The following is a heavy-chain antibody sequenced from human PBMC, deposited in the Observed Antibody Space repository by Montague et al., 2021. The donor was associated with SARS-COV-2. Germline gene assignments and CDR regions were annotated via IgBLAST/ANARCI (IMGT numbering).Heavy chain of an antibody. V-gene: IGHV6-1*01. Sequence: CAISGDSVWSNTAAWNWIRQSPSGGLEWLGRTNYRSKWTSDCATSVEGRISIDPDTSKNQFFLHLRSVTPEDTGVYYCVRDTGSAQAGFDAWGQGTLVTGSS. J-gene: IGHJ4*02. CDR2: TNYRSKWTS. D-gene: IGHD4-17*01. CDR1: GDSVWSNTAA. CDR3: VRDTGSAQAGFDA.